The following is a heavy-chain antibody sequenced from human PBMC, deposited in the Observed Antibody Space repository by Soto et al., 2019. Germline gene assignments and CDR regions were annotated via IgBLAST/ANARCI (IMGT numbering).Heavy chain of an antibody. CDR1: GFTFSSYG. CDR2: ISYDGSNK. Sequence: ESGGGVVQPGRSLRLSCAASGFTFSSYGMHWVRQAPGTGLEWVAVISYDGSNKYYADSVKGRFTIYRDNSKNTLYLQMNSLRAEDTAVYYCAKDSLIVVGIDWYFDLWGRGTLVTVSS. J-gene: IGHJ2*01. V-gene: IGHV3-30*18. D-gene: IGHD2-15*01. CDR3: AKDSLIVVGIDWYFDL.